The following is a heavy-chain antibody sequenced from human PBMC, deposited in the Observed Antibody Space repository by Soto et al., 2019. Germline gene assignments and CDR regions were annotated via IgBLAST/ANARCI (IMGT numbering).Heavy chain of an antibody. Sequence: PGESLKISCKGSGYSFTGYWISWVRQMPGKGLEWMGRIDPSDSYTNYSPSFQGHVTISADKSISTAYLQWSSLKASDTAMYYCARGDIVVVPAAIQGAYYYGMDVWGQGTTVTVSS. CDR2: IDPSDSYT. J-gene: IGHJ6*02. D-gene: IGHD2-2*01. CDR3: ARGDIVVVPAAIQGAYYYGMDV. CDR1: GYSFTGYW. V-gene: IGHV5-10-1*01.